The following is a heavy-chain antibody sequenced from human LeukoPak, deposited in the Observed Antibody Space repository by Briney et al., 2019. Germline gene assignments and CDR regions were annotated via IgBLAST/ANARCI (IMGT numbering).Heavy chain of an antibody. CDR3: AKDLDYGGNPAVFDY. V-gene: IGHV3-30*18. Sequence: PGGPLVPSFAASGFTSNRIGKHRGRPAPGQGLEGGAVISYDGSNKYYAGSVKGRFTISRDNSKNTLYLQMNSLRAEDTAVYYCAKDLDYGGNPAVFDYWGQGTLVTVSS. CDR2: ISYDGSNK. D-gene: IGHD4-23*01. CDR1: GFTSNRIG. J-gene: IGHJ4*02.